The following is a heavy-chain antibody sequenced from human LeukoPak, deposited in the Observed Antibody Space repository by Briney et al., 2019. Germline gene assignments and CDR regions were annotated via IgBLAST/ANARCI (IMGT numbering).Heavy chain of an antibody. CDR2: IYHSGST. CDR1: GYSISSGYY. CDR3: ARLYSGRTFDY. Sequence: SETLSLTCAVSGYSISSGYYWRWIRQPPGQGLEWIGSIYHSGSTYYNPYPMSRVTISGDTSNNQFSLQLSSVPAADTAVYYCARLYSGRTFDYWGQGTLVTVSS. D-gene: IGHD1-26*01. J-gene: IGHJ4*02. V-gene: IGHV4-38-2*01.